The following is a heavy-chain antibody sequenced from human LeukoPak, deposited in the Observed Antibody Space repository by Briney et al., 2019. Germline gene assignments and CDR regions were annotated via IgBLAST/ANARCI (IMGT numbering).Heavy chain of an antibody. CDR1: GYTFTSYD. CDR2: MNPNSGNT. V-gene: IGHV1-8*01. Sequence: ASVKVSCKASGYTFTSYDINWVRQATGQGLEWMGWMNPNSGNTGYAQKFQGRVTMTRNTSISTAYMELSSLRSEDTAVYYCARGRSRYSSSWYYFDYWGQGTLVTVSS. J-gene: IGHJ4*02. CDR3: ARGRSRYSSSWYYFDY. D-gene: IGHD6-13*01.